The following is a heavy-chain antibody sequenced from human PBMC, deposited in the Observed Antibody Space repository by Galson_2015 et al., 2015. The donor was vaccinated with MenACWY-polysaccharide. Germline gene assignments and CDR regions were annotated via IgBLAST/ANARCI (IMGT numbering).Heavy chain of an antibody. CDR1: GFTVSANY. V-gene: IGHV3-53*01. CDR2: IYVGGSR. J-gene: IGHJ3*02. CDR3: ARGASQGGGLASWSFDI. D-gene: IGHD2-15*01. Sequence: SLRLSCAASGFTVSANYMSWVRQAPGRGLEWVSIIYVGGSRHYADSVKGRFTISEDNSENTLYLQMNSLRAEDTAVYYCARGASQGGGLASWSFDIWGPGTMVTVSS.